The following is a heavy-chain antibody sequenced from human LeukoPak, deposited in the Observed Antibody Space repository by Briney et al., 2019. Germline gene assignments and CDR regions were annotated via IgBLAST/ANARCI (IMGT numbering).Heavy chain of an antibody. J-gene: IGHJ6*03. CDR2: ISSSGSTI. Sequence: GGSLRLSCAASGFTFSDYYMSWIRQAPGKGLEWVSYISSSGSTIYYADSVKGRFTISRDNAKNSLYLQMNSLRAEDTAVYYCARVAARQSYYYYYMDVWGKGTTVTVSS. D-gene: IGHD6-6*01. V-gene: IGHV3-11*04. CDR1: GFTFSDYY. CDR3: ARVAARQSYYYYYMDV.